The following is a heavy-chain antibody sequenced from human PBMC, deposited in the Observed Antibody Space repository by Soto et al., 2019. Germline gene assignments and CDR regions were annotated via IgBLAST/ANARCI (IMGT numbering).Heavy chain of an antibody. CDR1: GFTFSDYA. J-gene: IGHJ4*02. CDR3: AKGGRQWLVTSDFNY. D-gene: IGHD6-19*01. Sequence: VQLVESGGGVVQPGRSLRLSCAATGFTFSDYAMQWVRQAPGKGLEWVAVVSHDGRNTHYADSVKGRFTISRDSSKNTVCLEMTSLRAEDTAVYYCAKGGRQWLVTSDFNYWGQGALVTVSS. CDR2: VSHDGRNT. V-gene: IGHV3-30*18.